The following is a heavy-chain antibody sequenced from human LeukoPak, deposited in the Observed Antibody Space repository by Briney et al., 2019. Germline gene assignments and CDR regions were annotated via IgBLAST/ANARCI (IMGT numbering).Heavy chain of an antibody. Sequence: GGSLRLSCEGSGFTFDNYGMNWVRQAPGKGLEWVSGMNWNGGSAGYGESVKGRFTISRDNAKNSLYLQMNGLRVEDTAFYYCARGRAVVAASDNWFDPWGQGTLVTVSS. CDR3: ARGRAVVAASDNWFDP. CDR1: GFTFDNYG. D-gene: IGHD2-15*01. V-gene: IGHV3-20*04. CDR2: MNWNGGSA. J-gene: IGHJ5*02.